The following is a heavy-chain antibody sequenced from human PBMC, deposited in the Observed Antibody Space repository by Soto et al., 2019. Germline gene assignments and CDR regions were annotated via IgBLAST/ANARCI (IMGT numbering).Heavy chain of an antibody. J-gene: IGHJ3*02. D-gene: IGHD5-12*01. CDR3: ARVKDATPLTRRDAFDI. CDR1: GFTFSSYS. CDR2: ISSSSSYI. V-gene: IGHV3-21*01. Sequence: GGSLRLSCAASGFTFSSYSMNWVRQAPGKGLEWVSSISSSSSYIYYADSVKGRFTISRDKAKNSLYLQMNSLRAEDTAVYYCARVKDATPLTRRDAFDIWGQGTMVTVSS.